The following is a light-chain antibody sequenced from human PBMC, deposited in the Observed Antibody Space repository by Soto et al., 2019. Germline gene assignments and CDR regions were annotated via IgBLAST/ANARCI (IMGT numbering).Light chain of an antibody. V-gene: IGKV1-5*01. Sequence: DIRMTQSPSTLPSSGGDIFTISCRASQSISNWLAWYQQKPGTAPKVLIYHASNLQSGVPSRFSGSGSGTEFTLTISSLQPDDFATYYCQQYNSYSFGQGTKVDIK. CDR3: QQYNSYS. CDR2: HAS. J-gene: IGKJ1*01. CDR1: QSISNW.